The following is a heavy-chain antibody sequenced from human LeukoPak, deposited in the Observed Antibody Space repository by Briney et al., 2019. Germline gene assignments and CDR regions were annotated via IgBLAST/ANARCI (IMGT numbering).Heavy chain of an antibody. D-gene: IGHD7-27*01. CDR1: GYTFTSYY. CDR3: ARGLGNGDY. CDR2: INPSGGST. J-gene: IGHJ4*02. Sequence: ASVKVSCKASGYTFTSYYLHWVRLAPGQGLEWMGIINPSGGSTNYPQKLQGRVTLTRDTSTSTVYMELSSLRSEDTAVYYCARGLGNGDYWGQGTLVTVSS. V-gene: IGHV1-46*01.